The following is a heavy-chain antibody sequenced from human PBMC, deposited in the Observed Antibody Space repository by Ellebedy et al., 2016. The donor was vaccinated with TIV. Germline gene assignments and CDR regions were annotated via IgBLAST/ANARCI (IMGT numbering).Heavy chain of an antibody. CDR3: AIVDTAMVMGDY. CDR2: ISAYNGNT. V-gene: IGHV1-18*01. CDR1: GYTFTSYG. Sequence: ASVKVSCKASGYTFTSYGISWVRQAPGQGLEWMGWISAYNGNTNYAQKLQGRVTVTTDTSTSTAYMELRSLRSDDTAVYYCAIVDTAMVMGDYWGQGTLVTVSS. D-gene: IGHD5-18*01. J-gene: IGHJ4*02.